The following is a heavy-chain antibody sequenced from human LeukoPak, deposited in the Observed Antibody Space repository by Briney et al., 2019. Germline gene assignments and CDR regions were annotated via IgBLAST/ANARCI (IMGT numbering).Heavy chain of an antibody. Sequence: SETLSLTCSVSGTSISSHYWSWIRQPPEKGLEFIGYVHYTGTTDYNPSLKGRVTMSVDTSKNQFPLNLSSVTAADTAVYYCARLLAAINFYYYMDVWGKGTTVTVSS. CDR2: VHYTGTT. CDR3: ARLLAAINFYYYMDV. D-gene: IGHD2-2*02. V-gene: IGHV4-59*11. J-gene: IGHJ6*03. CDR1: GTSISSHY.